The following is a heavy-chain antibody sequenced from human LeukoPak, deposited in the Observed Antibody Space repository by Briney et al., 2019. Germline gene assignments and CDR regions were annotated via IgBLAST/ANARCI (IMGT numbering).Heavy chain of an antibody. CDR1: GYTFTSYG. CDR3: ARRTDYGDFYYYYMDV. D-gene: IGHD4-17*01. Sequence: ASVKVSCKASGYTFTSYGISWVRQAPGQGLEWMGWISAYNGNTNYAQKLQGRVTMTTDTSTSTAYMELRSLRSDDTAVYYCARRTDYGDFYYYYMDVWGKGTTVTVSS. J-gene: IGHJ6*03. CDR2: ISAYNGNT. V-gene: IGHV1-18*01.